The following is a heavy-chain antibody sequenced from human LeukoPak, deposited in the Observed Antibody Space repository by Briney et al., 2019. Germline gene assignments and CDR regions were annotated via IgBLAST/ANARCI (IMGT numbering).Heavy chain of an antibody. D-gene: IGHD3-10*01. Sequence: ASETLSLTCAVYGGSFSGYYWSWIRQPPGKGLEWIGEINHSGSTNYNPSLKSRVTISVDTSKNQFSLKLSSVTAADTAVYYCARREDYGSGSGYYYYYMDVWGKGTTVTVSS. CDR3: ARREDYGSGSGYYYYYMDV. J-gene: IGHJ6*03. CDR2: INHSGST. CDR1: GGSFSGYY. V-gene: IGHV4-34*01.